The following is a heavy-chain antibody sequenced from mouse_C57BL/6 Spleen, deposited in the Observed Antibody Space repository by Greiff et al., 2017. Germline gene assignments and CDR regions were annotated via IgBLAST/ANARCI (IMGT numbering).Heavy chain of an antibody. CDR2: IRLKSDNYAT. Sequence: EVMLVESGGGLVQPGGSMKLSCVASGFTFSNYWMNWVRQSPETGLEWVAQIRLKSDNYATHYAESVKGRFTISRDDSKSSVYLQMNNLRAEDTGIYYCTKLDYFDYWGQGTTLTVSS. V-gene: IGHV6-3*01. CDR3: TKLDYFDY. D-gene: IGHD4-1*01. J-gene: IGHJ2*01. CDR1: GFTFSNYW.